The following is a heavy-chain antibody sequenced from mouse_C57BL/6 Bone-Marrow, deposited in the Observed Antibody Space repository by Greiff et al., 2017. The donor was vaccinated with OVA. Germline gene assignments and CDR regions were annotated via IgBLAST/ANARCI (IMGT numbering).Heavy chain of an antibody. V-gene: IGHV1-55*01. CDR1: GYTFTSYW. CDR3: ARKGVMITTKGYYFDY. Sequence: QVQLQQPGAELVKPGASVKMSCKASGYTFTSYWITWVKQRPGQGLEWIGDIYPGSGSTNYNEKFKSKATLTVDTSSSTAYMQLSSLTSEDSAVYYCARKGVMITTKGYYFDYWGQGTTLTVSS. CDR2: IYPGSGST. D-gene: IGHD2-4*01. J-gene: IGHJ2*01.